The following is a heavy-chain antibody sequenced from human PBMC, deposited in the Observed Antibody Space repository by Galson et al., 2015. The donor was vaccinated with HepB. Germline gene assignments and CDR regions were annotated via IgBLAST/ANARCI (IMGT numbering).Heavy chain of an antibody. J-gene: IGHJ4*02. CDR2: IYYNGGT. CDR3: ARIYCSSTNCWIDY. D-gene: IGHD2-2*01. Sequence: SETLSLTCSVSGGSVSSGSYYWSWIRQPPGKGLEWIGYIYYNGGTNYNPSLKSRVTISVDTSKNQFSLKLSSVTAADTAVYYCARIYCSSTNCWIDYWGQGTLVTVSS. CDR1: GGSVSSGSYY. V-gene: IGHV4-61*01.